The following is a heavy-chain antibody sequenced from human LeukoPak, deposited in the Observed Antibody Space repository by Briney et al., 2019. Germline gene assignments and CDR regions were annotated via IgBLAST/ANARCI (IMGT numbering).Heavy chain of an antibody. CDR1: GFTFSSYA. CDR2: ISSSSTYI. J-gene: IGHJ4*02. CDR3: ARELISSSSVLLPDY. Sequence: GGSLRLSCAASGFTFSSYAMSWVRQAPGKGLEWVSSISSSSTYIYYADSVKDRFTISRDNAKNSLYLQMNSLRAEDTAVYYCARELISSSSVLLPDYWGQGTLVTVSS. V-gene: IGHV3-21*06. D-gene: IGHD6-6*01.